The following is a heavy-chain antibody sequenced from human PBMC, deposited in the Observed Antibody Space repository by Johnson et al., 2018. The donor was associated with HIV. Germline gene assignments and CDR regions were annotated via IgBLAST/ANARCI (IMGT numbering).Heavy chain of an antibody. J-gene: IGHJ3*02. D-gene: IGHD2-15*01. V-gene: IGHV3-30*03. CDR3: ARGAALPAAFDI. CDR2: ISYDGSNK. Sequence: QVQLVESGGGVVQPGRSLRLSCAASGFTFSSYGMHWVRQAPGKGLEWVAVISYDGSNKYYADSVKGRFTISRDNSKNTLYLQMNSLRAEDTAVYYCARGAALPAAFDIWGQGTMVTVSS. CDR1: GFTFSSYG.